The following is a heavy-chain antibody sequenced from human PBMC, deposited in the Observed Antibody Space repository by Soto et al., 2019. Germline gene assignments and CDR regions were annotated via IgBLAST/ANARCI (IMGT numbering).Heavy chain of an antibody. CDR2: ISSTGGNI. D-gene: IGHD3-16*01. J-gene: IGHJ2*01. Sequence: PGGSLRLSCVAAGFTFSDYAITWFLQAPGKGLEWVASISSTGGNIEYTDSLKGRFTISRDNSKNTLYLQLNGLTSDTTAVHYCAKVAGGLGYFDLWGRGTLVTVAS. V-gene: IGHV3-23*01. CDR3: AKVAGGLGYFDL. CDR1: GFTFSDYA.